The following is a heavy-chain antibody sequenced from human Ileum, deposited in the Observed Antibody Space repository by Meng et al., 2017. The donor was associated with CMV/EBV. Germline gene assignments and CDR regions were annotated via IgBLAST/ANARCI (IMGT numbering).Heavy chain of an antibody. J-gene: IGHJ3*02. CDR2: ISSGGYT. D-gene: IGHD4-23*01. V-gene: IGHV3-23*01. Sequence: GESLKISCGASGFIFSAYWMSWIRQAPGKGLEWVSGISSGGYTYYTDSVKGRFTISRDTSKNTLFLQMNSLRAEDTAVYYCAKGSTGGNPCNDAFAIWGQGTMVTVSS. CDR3: AKGSTGGNPCNDAFAI. CDR1: GFIFSAYW.